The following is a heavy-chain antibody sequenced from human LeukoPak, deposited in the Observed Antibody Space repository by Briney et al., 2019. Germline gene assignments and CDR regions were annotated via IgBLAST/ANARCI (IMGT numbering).Heavy chain of an antibody. CDR3: ARDRWLDY. CDR2: IKPDGSEK. Sequence: PGGSLRLSCAASGITLGNYWMSWVRQAPGKGLEWVDNIKPDGSEKYYVDSVKGRFTISRDNARNSLYLQMNSLRVEDTAVYYCARDRWLDYWGQGTLVTASS. CDR1: GITLGNYW. V-gene: IGHV3-7*01. J-gene: IGHJ4*02. D-gene: IGHD6-19*01.